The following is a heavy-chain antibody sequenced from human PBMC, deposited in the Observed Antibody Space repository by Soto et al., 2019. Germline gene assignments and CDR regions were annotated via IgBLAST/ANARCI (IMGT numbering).Heavy chain of an antibody. CDR2: IFTRDSET. CDR3: ARGYFDSGHGYDL. V-gene: IGHV5-51*01. Sequence: GESLKISCKGPGHLFNNHWIGWVRQTPGKGLEWMGLIFTRDSETKTSPSFQGHVSFSVDNSINTVYLQWTSLKTTDTGIYFCARGYFDSGHGYDLWGQGTLVTAPQ. J-gene: IGHJ5*02. CDR1: GHLFNNHW. D-gene: IGHD3-10*01.